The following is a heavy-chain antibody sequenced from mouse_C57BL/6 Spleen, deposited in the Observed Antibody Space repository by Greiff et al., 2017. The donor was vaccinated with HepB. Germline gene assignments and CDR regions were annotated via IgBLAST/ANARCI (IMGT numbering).Heavy chain of an antibody. J-gene: IGHJ1*03. CDR3: ARTGTVDPYWYFDV. D-gene: IGHD1-1*01. Sequence: VQLQQPGAELVKPGASVKMSCKASGYTFTSYWITWVKQRPGQGLEWIGDIYPGSGSTNYNEKFKSKATLTVDTSSSTAYMQLSSLTSEDSAVYYCARTGTVDPYWYFDVWGTGTTVTVSS. CDR1: GYTFTSYW. V-gene: IGHV1-55*01. CDR2: IYPGSGST.